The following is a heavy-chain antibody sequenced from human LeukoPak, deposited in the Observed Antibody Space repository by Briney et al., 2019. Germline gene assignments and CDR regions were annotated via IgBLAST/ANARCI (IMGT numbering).Heavy chain of an antibody. CDR1: GVSFSGYY. D-gene: IGHD6-6*01. Sequence: SETLSLTCAVYGVSFSGYYWSWIRQPPGKGLEWIGEINHSGSTNYNPSLKSRVTISVDTSKNQFSLKLSSVTAADTAVYYCARDSSSSYYFDYWGQGTLVTVS. CDR2: INHSGST. CDR3: ARDSSSSYYFDY. V-gene: IGHV4-34*01. J-gene: IGHJ4*02.